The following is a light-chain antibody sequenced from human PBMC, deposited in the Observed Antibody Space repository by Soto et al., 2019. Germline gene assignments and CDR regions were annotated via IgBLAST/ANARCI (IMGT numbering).Light chain of an antibody. CDR3: QQYGSSPRT. CDR2: GAS. CDR1: QSVTSGY. V-gene: IGKV3-20*01. Sequence: EIVFTPSSGTLSLSPGERATLSCRATQSVTSGYLAWYQQKPGQAPRLLIYGASRRATGIPDRFSGSGSGTDFTLTISRLEPEDFAVYYCQQYGSSPRTFGQGTKVDIK. J-gene: IGKJ1*01.